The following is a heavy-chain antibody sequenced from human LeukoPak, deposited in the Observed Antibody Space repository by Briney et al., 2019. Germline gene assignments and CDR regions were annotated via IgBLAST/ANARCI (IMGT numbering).Heavy chain of an antibody. CDR2: IYTSGST. CDR3: ARTCSGGSCGYYYMDV. J-gene: IGHJ6*03. Sequence: SETLSLTCTASGGSISSYYWSWIRQPAGKGLEWIGRIYTSGSTNYNPSLKSRVTMSVDTSKNQFSLKLSSVTAADTAVYYCARTCSGGSCGYYYMDVWGKGTTVTISS. D-gene: IGHD2-15*01. V-gene: IGHV4-4*07. CDR1: GGSISSYY.